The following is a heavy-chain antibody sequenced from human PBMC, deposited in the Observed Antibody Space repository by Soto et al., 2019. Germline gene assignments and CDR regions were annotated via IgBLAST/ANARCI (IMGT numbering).Heavy chain of an antibody. CDR2: INPSGGST. Sequence: QVQLVQSGAEVKKPGASVKVSCKASGYTFTNYYIHCVRQAPGQGFERMGMINPSGGSTSYTRRFQGRVTLTRDTSTSTVYMELSSLRSEDTAVYYCARESQSSGWSWFDYWGQGTLVTVSS. D-gene: IGHD6-19*01. J-gene: IGHJ4*02. CDR1: GYTFTNYY. CDR3: ARESQSSGWSWFDY. V-gene: IGHV1-46*01.